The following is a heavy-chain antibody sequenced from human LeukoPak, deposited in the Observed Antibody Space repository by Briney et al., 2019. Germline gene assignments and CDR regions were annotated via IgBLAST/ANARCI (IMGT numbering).Heavy chain of an antibody. CDR3: ARWGVDTAMVGGDV. J-gene: IGHJ6*04. D-gene: IGHD5-18*01. CDR1: GYTFTSYD. Sequence: ASXKVSCKASGYTFTSYDINWVRQATGQGLEWMGWMNPNSGNTGYAQKFQGRVTMTRNTSISTAYMELSSLRSEDTAVYYCARWGVDTAMVGGDVWGKGTTVTVSS. V-gene: IGHV1-8*01. CDR2: MNPNSGNT.